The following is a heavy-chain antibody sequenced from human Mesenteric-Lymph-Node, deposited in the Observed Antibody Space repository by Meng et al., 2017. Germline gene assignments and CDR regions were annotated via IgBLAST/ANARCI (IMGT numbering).Heavy chain of an antibody. CDR3: ARGGPSSGSHYSDFDY. D-gene: IGHD1-26*01. Sequence: ESLKTFLAAPGFTVSGKYMAWVRQAPGKWLERVSTLYNHGTTDYAESVKDRFTISRDNSKNTLYLQMNSLRPEDTAVYYCARGGPSSGSHYSDFDYWGQGTVVTVSS. V-gene: IGHV3-66*02. CDR2: LYNHGTT. CDR1: GFTVSGKY. J-gene: IGHJ4*02.